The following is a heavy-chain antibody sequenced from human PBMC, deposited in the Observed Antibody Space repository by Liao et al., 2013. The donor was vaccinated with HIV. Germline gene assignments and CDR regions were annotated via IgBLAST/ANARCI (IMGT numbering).Heavy chain of an antibody. CDR2: IYGNGSM. V-gene: IGHV4-4*07. D-gene: IGHD3-3*01. Sequence: QVQLQESGPGLVRPSETLSLTCTVSGDSISSFYWNWIRQPAGKKLEWIGRIYGNGSMDYNPSLKNRLSMSVDTSKNHFSLNLSSVTAADTAVYYCARYYDEEGAFDIWGQGTMVTVSS. CDR1: GDSISSFY. CDR3: ARYYDEEGAFDI. J-gene: IGHJ3*02.